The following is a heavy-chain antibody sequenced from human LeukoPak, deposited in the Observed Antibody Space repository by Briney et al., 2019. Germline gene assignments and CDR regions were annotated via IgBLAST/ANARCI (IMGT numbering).Heavy chain of an antibody. CDR1: GFTFVDYG. CDR2: INYNGAIT. J-gene: IGHJ4*02. CDR3: ARDKRVDIVPIVLDY. Sequence: GGSLRLSCATSGFTFVDYGLSWVRRAPGKGLEWLCAINYNGAITDYADPVKGRFTISRDNAKNSVYLQMNSLRAEDTALYYCARDKRVDIVPIVLDYWGQGSLVTVSS. V-gene: IGHV3-20*04. D-gene: IGHD5-12*01.